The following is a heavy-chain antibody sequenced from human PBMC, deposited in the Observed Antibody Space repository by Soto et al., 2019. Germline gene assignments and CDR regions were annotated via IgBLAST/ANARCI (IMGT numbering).Heavy chain of an antibody. D-gene: IGHD5-18*01. J-gene: IGHJ6*02. CDR2: IYSGGST. V-gene: IGHV3-53*01. CDR3: ARDTDSYAPKRYYGMDV. Sequence: GGSLRLSCAASGFTVSSNYMSWVRQAPGKGLEWVSVIYSGGSTYYADSVKGRFTISRDNSKNTLYLQMNSLRAEDTAVYYCARDTDSYAPKRYYGMDVWGQGTTVTVSS. CDR1: GFTVSSNY.